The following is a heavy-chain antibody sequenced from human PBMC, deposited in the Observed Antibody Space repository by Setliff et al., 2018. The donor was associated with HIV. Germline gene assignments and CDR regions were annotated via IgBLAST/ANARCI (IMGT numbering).Heavy chain of an antibody. CDR2: INHLGST. CDR1: GGSFSGFY. V-gene: IGHV4-34*01. D-gene: IGHD3-10*01. CDR3: ARRPPGGWFDP. Sequence: SETLSLTCAVYGGSFSGFYWSWIRQSPGKGLEWIGEINHLGSTNYKPSLKSRVIISVDASKRQLSLKLYSVTAADTAFYHCARRPPGGWFDPWAQGSLVTVSS. J-gene: IGHJ5*02.